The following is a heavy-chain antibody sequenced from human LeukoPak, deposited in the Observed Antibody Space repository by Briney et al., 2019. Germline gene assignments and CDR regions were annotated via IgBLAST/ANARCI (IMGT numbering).Heavy chain of an antibody. CDR3: AKDYYDSSGYPAYFDY. J-gene: IGHJ4*02. Sequence: GGSLRLSCAASGFTFSSYGMHWVRQGPGKGRGWVAVISYDGSNKYYADSVKGRFTISRDNSKNTLYLQMNSLRAEDTAVYYCAKDYYDSSGYPAYFDYWGQGTLVTVSS. CDR2: ISYDGSNK. V-gene: IGHV3-30*18. D-gene: IGHD3-22*01. CDR1: GFTFSSYG.